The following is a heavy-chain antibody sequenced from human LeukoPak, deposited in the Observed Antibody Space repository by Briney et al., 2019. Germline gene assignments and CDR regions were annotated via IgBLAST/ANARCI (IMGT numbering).Heavy chain of an antibody. D-gene: IGHD3-10*01. J-gene: IGHJ4*02. CDR3: ARERVRGQLDY. Sequence: PGGSLRLSCAASGFTFSSYAMHWVRQAPGKGLEWVAVISYDGSNKYYADSVKGRFTISRDNSKNTLYLQMNSLRAEDTAVFYCARERVRGQLDYWGQGTLVAVSS. V-gene: IGHV3-30*04. CDR2: ISYDGSNK. CDR1: GFTFSSYA.